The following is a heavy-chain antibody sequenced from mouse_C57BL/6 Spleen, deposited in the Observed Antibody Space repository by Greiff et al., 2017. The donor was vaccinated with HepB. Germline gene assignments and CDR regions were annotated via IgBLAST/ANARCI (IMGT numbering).Heavy chain of an antibody. V-gene: IGHV5-4*01. CDR1: GFTFSSYA. CDR3: ARGLRRPPYYAMDY. CDR2: ISDGGSYT. J-gene: IGHJ4*01. Sequence: EVQLQQSGGGLVKPGGSLKLSCAASGFTFSSYAMSWVRQTPEKRLEWVATISDGGSYTYYPDNVKGRFTISRDNAKNNLYLQMSHLKSEDTAMYYCARGLRRPPYYAMDYWGQGTSVTVSS. D-gene: IGHD2-2*01.